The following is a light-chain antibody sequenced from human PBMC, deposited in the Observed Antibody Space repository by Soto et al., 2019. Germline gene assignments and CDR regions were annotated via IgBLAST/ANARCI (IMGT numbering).Light chain of an antibody. CDR3: ISYAGSNLLYG. CDR1: SSDVGGYNY. Sequence: QSALTQPPSASGSPGQSVTISCTGTSSDVGGYNYVSWYQQHPGKAPKLMIYEVSKRPSGIPDRFSGSQSGNAASLTVSGLQAEDEADYYCISYAGSNLLYGFGTGSKLTVL. V-gene: IGLV2-8*01. J-gene: IGLJ1*01. CDR2: EVS.